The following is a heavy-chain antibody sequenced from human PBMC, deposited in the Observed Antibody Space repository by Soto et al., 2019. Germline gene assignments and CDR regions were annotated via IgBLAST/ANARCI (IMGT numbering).Heavy chain of an antibody. CDR2: ISSRGTTI. CDR3: ARVTTTGGRFRWFDP. CDR1: GFTFSVYY. Sequence: QVQLVESGGGLVKPGGSLRLSCAASGFTFSVYYMSWIRQAPGTGLEWISYISSRGTTIYYADSVKGRFTMARDNAESSLYRQMSSLRAEDTAVYYGARVTTTGGRFRWFDPWGQGTLVTVSS. D-gene: IGHD4-4*01. J-gene: IGHJ5*02. V-gene: IGHV3-11*01.